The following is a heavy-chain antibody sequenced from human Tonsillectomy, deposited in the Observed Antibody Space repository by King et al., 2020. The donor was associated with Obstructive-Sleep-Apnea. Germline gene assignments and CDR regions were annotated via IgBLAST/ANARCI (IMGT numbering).Heavy chain of an antibody. Sequence: VQLVESGGGVVQPGRSLRLSCAASGFTFSSYAMHWVRQAPGKGLGRVAVISYDGRNKYYAYSVKGRFTISRDNSKNKRYLQMNSLRAEDTAVYYCASSLTTVTNDNWFDPWGQGPLVTVSS. CDR3: ASSLTTVTNDNWFDP. J-gene: IGHJ5*02. V-gene: IGHV3-30*04. CDR2: ISYDGRNK. D-gene: IGHD4-17*01. CDR1: GFTFSSYA.